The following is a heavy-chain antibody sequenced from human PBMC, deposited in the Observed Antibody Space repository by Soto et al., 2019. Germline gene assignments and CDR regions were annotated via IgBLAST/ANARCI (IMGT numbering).Heavy chain of an antibody. V-gene: IGHV3-21*01. CDR2: ISSSSSYI. J-gene: IGHJ6*02. Sequence: PGGSLRLSCAASGFTFSSYSMNWVRQAPGKGLEWVSSISSSSSYIYYADSVKGRFTISRDNAKNSLYLQMNSLRAEDTAVYYCARVTGGSVLRFLEWAYYYYGMDVWGQGTTVTVSS. CDR3: ARVTGGSVLRFLEWAYYYYGMDV. CDR1: GFTFSSYS. D-gene: IGHD3-3*01.